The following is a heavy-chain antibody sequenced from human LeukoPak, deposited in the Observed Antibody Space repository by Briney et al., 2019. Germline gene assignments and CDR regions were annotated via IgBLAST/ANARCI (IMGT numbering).Heavy chain of an antibody. CDR2: ICYDGSNK. D-gene: IGHD6-13*01. V-gene: IGHV3-33*01. J-gene: IGHJ4*02. Sequence: RGGSLRLSCAASGFTFSSYGMHWVRQAPGKGLEWVAGICYDGSNKYYADSVKGRFTISRDNSKNTLYLQMNSLRAEDTAVYYCARDFKRMAAAGPFDYWGQGTLVTVSS. CDR1: GFTFSSYG. CDR3: ARDFKRMAAAGPFDY.